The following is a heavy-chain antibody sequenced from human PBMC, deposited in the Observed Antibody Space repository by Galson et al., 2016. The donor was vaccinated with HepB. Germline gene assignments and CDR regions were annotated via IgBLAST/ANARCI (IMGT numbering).Heavy chain of an antibody. CDR1: GYSFTGYY. J-gene: IGHJ3*02. CDR2: INPSGGST. CDR3: ARVKWLRSPFDT. V-gene: IGHV1-46*03. Sequence: SVKVSCKASGYSFTGYYMHWVRQAPGQGLEWMGMINPSGGSTTYTQKFLGRVTMTRDMSTSTVYMELRSLRSEDTAVYYCARVKWLRSPFDTWGQGTMVTVSS. D-gene: IGHD5-12*01.